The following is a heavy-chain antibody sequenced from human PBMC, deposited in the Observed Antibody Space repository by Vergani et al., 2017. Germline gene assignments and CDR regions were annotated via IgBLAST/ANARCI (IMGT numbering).Heavy chain of an antibody. CDR3: TRSECSGTTCYGHYFDL. CDR2: IKSDGRT. V-gene: IGHV3-66*02. Sequence: EVQLLESGGNLVQPGGSLRLSCAASGFTFTNFAMTWVRQAPGKGLEWVSVIKSDGRTSYAESVRGRFTITRDTSRNAVYLQMNILRVEDTGVYYCTRSECSGTTCYGHYFDLWCHGILVTVAS. CDR1: GFTFTNFA. J-gene: IGHJ4*01. D-gene: IGHD2-15*01.